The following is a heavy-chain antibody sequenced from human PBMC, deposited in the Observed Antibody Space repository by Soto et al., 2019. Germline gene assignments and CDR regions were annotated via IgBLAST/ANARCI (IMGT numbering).Heavy chain of an antibody. J-gene: IGHJ4*02. CDR2: INHSGGT. Sequence: SETLSLTCAVYGGSFSAYYWSWIRQPPGKGLEWIGEINHSGGTSYNPSLKSRVTISVDTSKSQFSLKLTSVTAADRAVYYCARGSVDTVDSSGFYECWGQGTPVTVSS. CDR1: GGSFSAYY. V-gene: IGHV4-34*01. CDR3: ARGSVDTVDSSGFYEC. D-gene: IGHD3-22*01.